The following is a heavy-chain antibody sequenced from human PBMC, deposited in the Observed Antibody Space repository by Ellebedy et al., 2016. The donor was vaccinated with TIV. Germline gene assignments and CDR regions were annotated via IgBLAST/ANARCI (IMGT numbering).Heavy chain of an antibody. Sequence: PGGSLRLSCAASGFTVSSNYMSWVRQAPGKGLEWVSVVYNSGSTYYADSVKGRFTISRDNSKNTLYLQMNSLRAEDTAVYYCARSGYSYGLDYWGQGTLVTVSS. J-gene: IGHJ4*02. D-gene: IGHD5-18*01. CDR3: ARSGYSYGLDY. CDR1: GFTVSSNY. CDR2: VYNSGST. V-gene: IGHV3-66*03.